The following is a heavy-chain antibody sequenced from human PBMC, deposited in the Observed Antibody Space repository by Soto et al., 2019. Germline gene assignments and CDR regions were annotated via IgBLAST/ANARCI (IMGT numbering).Heavy chain of an antibody. CDR1: GGSISSYY. J-gene: IGHJ6*02. D-gene: IGHD3-10*01. Sequence: SETLSLTCTVSGGSISSYYWSWIRQPPGKGLEWIGYIYYSGSTNYNPSLKSRVTISVDTSKNQFSLKLSSVTAADTAVYYCARTSNYYGSGSPTPSGMDVWGQGTTVTVSS. V-gene: IGHV4-59*01. CDR2: IYYSGST. CDR3: ARTSNYYGSGSPTPSGMDV.